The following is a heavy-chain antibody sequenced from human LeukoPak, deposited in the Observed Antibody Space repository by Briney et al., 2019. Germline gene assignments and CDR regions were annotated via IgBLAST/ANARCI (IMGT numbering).Heavy chain of an antibody. D-gene: IGHD3-10*01. V-gene: IGHV3-23*01. CDR1: GFTFSSYA. CDR3: AKSPGSYYYGSGSYYFDY. Sequence: GGSLRLSCAASGFTFSSYAMSWVRQAPGKGLEWVSAISGSGGSTYYADSVKGRFTISRDNSKNTLYLQMNSLRAEDTAVYYCAKSPGSYYYGSGSYYFDYWGQGTLVTVSS. J-gene: IGHJ4*02. CDR2: ISGSGGST.